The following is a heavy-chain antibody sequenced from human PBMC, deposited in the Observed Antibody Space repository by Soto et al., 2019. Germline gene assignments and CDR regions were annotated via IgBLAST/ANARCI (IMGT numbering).Heavy chain of an antibody. D-gene: IGHD3-16*02. CDR3: AKDLREGSYRWWGVFG. CDR1: GFTFSSYG. J-gene: IGHJ4*02. V-gene: IGHV3-30*18. Sequence: QVQLVESGGGVVQPGRSLRLSCAASGFTFSSYGMHWVRQAPGTGLEWVAVISYDGSNKYYADSVNGRFTISRDNSKNTLYLQMNSLRAEGTAVYYFAKDLREGSYRWWGVFGWGQGTLVTVSS. CDR2: ISYDGSNK.